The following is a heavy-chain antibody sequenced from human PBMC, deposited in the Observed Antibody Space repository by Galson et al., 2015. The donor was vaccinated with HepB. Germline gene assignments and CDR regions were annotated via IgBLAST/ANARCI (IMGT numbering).Heavy chain of an antibody. D-gene: IGHD6-19*01. Sequence: PALVKPTQTLTLTCTFSGFSLTTSGVRVGWIRQPPGKALEWVARIDWDDEKFYTPSLKTRLTISKDTSKNQVVLKMTNRDPVDTATYYCARIRGWGDAFDMWGQGTRVTVSS. CDR1: GFSLTTSGVR. CDR2: IDWDDEK. V-gene: IGHV2-70*04. CDR3: ARIRGWGDAFDM. J-gene: IGHJ3*02.